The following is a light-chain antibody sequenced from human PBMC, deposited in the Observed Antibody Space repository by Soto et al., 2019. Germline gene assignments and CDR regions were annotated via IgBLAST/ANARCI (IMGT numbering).Light chain of an antibody. CDR3: NKRKRWNRK. CDR1: QYINTR. CDR2: QTS. J-gene: IGKJ1*01. V-gene: IGKV3D-11*01. Sequence: IGLTHSPSTLSSFPGDRFTLSCRASQYINTRLAWYQHRPGQAPRLLIYQTSIRAAGIPARFSASGTGTDFSITITDAQPEDFEVYYCNKRKRWNRKFGQGNKVAIK.